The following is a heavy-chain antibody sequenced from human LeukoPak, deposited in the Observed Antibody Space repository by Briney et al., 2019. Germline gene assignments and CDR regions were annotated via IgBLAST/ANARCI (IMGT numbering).Heavy chain of an antibody. V-gene: IGHV4-59*08. J-gene: IGHJ4*02. D-gene: IGHD4-17*01. CDR1: GGPISSYY. Sequence: PSETLSLTCTVSGGPISSYYWSWIRQPPGKGLEWIGYIYYSGSTNYNPSLKSRVTILIDTSKNQFSLKLSSVTAADTAVYYCARGTTVTTPDYWGQGTLVTVSS. CDR3: ARGTTVTTPDY. CDR2: IYYSGST.